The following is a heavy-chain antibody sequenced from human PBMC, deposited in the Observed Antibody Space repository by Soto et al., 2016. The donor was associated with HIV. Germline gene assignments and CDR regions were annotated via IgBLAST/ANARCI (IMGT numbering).Heavy chain of an antibody. CDR1: GGSITSSPYY. Sequence: QLQLQESGPGLVKPSATLSLTCTISGGSITSSPYYGGWIRQTPGKGLEWIGNIYYSGRAYYNPSLKSRVTISVDTSKSQFSLKLSSVTAADTAMYFCARGLRGYYFDSWGQGTLVTVSS. D-gene: IGHD2-15*01. J-gene: IGHJ4*02. V-gene: IGHV4-39*01. CDR2: IYYSGRA. CDR3: ARGLRGYYFDS.